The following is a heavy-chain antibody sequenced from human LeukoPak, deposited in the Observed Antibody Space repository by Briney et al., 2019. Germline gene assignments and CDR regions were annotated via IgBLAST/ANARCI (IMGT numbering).Heavy chain of an antibody. CDR3: AKDTSIGRYCTNGVCSPFDY. D-gene: IGHD2-8*01. CDR1: GFTFSSYA. Sequence: GSLRLSCAGSGFTFSSYAMSWVRQAPGKGREWVSAISDTGATTYDADSVKGRFTISRDNSRSTLYLQMNSLRAEDSALYYCAKDTSIGRYCTNGVCSPFDYWGQGTLVTVSS. J-gene: IGHJ4*02. CDR2: ISDTGATT. V-gene: IGHV3-23*01.